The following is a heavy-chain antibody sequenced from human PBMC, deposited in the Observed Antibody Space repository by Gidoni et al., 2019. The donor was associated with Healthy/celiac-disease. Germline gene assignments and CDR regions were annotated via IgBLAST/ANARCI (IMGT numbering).Heavy chain of an antibody. J-gene: IGHJ4*02. CDR3: ARLGAAVGGVVVHFGY. D-gene: IGHD3-22*01. V-gene: IGHV5-51*01. CDR2: IYPGDSDT. Sequence: EVQLVQSGAEVKKPGESLKISCTGSGYSFTSYWIGWVRQMPGNGLEWMGIIYPGDSDTRYSPSFQGQVTISADKSISTAYLQWSSLKASDTAMYYCARLGAAVGGVVVHFGYWGQGTLVTVSS. CDR1: GYSFTSYW.